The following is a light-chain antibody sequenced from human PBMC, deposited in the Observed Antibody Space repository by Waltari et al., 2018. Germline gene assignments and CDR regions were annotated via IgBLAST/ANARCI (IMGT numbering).Light chain of an antibody. CDR2: DAS. V-gene: IGKV3-20*01. CDR1: QSLSRP. Sequence: EIVLTQSPGTLSLSPGERATLSCRTSQSLSRPLAWYQQKPGQAPRLLIYDASRRATGIPDRFIGSGSGTDFSLTISRLEPEDFAVYYCQHYVTLPATFXXGXXVE. CDR3: QHYVTLPAT. J-gene: IGKJ1*01.